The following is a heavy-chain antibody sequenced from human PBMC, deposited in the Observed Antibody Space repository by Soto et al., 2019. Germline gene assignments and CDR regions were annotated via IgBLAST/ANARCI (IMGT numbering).Heavy chain of an antibody. V-gene: IGHV3-23*01. Sequence: PGGSLRLSCAASGFTFSSYAMSWVRQAPGKGLEWVSAISGSGGSTYYADSVKGRFTISRDNSKNTLYLQMNSLRAEDTAVYYCAKATIIAVAGLYYFDYWGQGTLVTVSS. J-gene: IGHJ4*02. CDR1: GFTFSSYA. D-gene: IGHD6-19*01. CDR2: ISGSGGST. CDR3: AKATIIAVAGLYYFDY.